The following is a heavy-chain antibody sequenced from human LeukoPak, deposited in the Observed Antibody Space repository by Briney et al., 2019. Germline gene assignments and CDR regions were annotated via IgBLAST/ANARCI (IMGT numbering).Heavy chain of an antibody. V-gene: IGHV3-23*01. CDR3: AKGLNYGDYDN. CDR2: ISGSGGGT. D-gene: IGHD4-17*01. CDR1: GFILNNHA. J-gene: IGHJ4*02. Sequence: GGSLRLSCAASGFILNNHAMTWVRQAPGKGLEWVSAISGSGGGTYYADSVKGRFTISRDNSKNTLYLQMNSLRAEDTAVYYCAKGLNYGDYDNWGQGTLVTVSS.